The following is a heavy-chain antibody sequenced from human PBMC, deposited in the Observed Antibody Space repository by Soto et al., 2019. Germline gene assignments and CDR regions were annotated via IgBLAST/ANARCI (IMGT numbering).Heavy chain of an antibody. D-gene: IGHD5-12*01. V-gene: IGHV3-74*01. CDR1: GFTFSSYW. CDR2: INSDGSST. CDR3: ARSIVATIGFDP. J-gene: IGHJ5*02. Sequence: PGGSLRLSCAPSGFTFSSYWMHWVRKAPGKGLVWVSRINSDGSSTSYADSVKGRFTISRDNAKNTLYLQMNSLRAEDTAVYYCARSIVATIGFDPWGQGTLVTFSS.